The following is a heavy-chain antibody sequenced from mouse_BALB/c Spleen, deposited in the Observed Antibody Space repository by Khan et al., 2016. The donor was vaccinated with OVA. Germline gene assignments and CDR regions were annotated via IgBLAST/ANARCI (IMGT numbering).Heavy chain of an antibody. D-gene: IGHD2-4*01. CDR1: GFSLTNYS. Sequence: QVQLKESGPGLVQPSQSLSITCTVSGFSLTNYSVHWVRQSPGKGLEWLGVIWSAGSTDYNAAFISRLTIRMDNSRSQVFFKMNSLQPNDTAIYYCARRGYDYGRGALFAYWGQGTLVTVSA. CDR2: IWSAGST. V-gene: IGHV2-2*02. J-gene: IGHJ3*01. CDR3: ARRGYDYGRGALFAY.